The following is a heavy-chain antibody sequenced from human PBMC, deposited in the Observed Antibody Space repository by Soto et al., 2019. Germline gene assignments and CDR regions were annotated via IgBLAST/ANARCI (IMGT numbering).Heavy chain of an antibody. V-gene: IGHV3-23*01. CDR2: VGGSGDST. D-gene: IGHD3-16*01. CDR1: GFTFGSYA. CDR3: AKARGSSTPAPVSY. Sequence: EVQRLESGGGLEQPGGYLRLSCAASGFTFGSYAMSYVRQAPGGGMEWVSAVGGSGDSTYYADSVKGRFTISRDNSKNTLYLQMNSLGAEDTAGYYCAKARGSSTPAPVSYWGQGSLVTVSS. J-gene: IGHJ4*02.